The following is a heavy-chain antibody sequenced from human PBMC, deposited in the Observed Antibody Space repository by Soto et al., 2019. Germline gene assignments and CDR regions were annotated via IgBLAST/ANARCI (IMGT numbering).Heavy chain of an antibody. Sequence: GGSLRLSCAASGFTFSSYGMHWVRQAPGKGLEWVAVIWYDGSNKYYADSVKGRFTISRDNSKNTLYLQMNSLRAEDTAVYYCARENVAVATIFLDYWGQGTLVTVSS. J-gene: IGHJ4*02. CDR3: ARENVAVATIFLDY. CDR2: IWYDGSNK. V-gene: IGHV3-33*01. D-gene: IGHD5-12*01. CDR1: GFTFSSYG.